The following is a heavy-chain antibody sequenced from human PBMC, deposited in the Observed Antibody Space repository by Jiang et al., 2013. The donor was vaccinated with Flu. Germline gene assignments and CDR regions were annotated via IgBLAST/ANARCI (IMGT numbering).Heavy chain of an antibody. D-gene: IGHD5-24*01. CDR2: IDWDDDK. CDR3: ARILGGMATIRD. J-gene: IGHJ4*02. Sequence: TFSGFSLSTSGMCVSWIRQPPGKALEWLALIDWDDDKYYSTSLKTRLTISKDTSKNQVVLTMTNMDPVDTATYYCARILGGMATIRDWGQGTLVTVSS. CDR1: GFSLSTSGMC. V-gene: IGHV2-70*01.